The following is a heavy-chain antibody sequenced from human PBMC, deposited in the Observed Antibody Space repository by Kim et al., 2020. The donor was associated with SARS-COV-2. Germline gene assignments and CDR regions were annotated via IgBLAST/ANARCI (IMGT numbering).Heavy chain of an antibody. Sequence: GGSLRLSCAASGFSFSSYAMNWVRLAPGKGLEWVSGIPGSGGNSYYAGSVKGRFTISRDNSKNTLYLQMNSLRAEDTAVYYCAKTGVPRRKVGVGVTNCRDPWRQATLLTVS. J-gene: IGHJ5*02. D-gene: IGHD1-26*01. CDR1: GFSFSSYA. CDR3: AKTGVPRRKVGVGVTNCRDP. V-gene: IGHV3-23*01. CDR2: IPGSGGNS.